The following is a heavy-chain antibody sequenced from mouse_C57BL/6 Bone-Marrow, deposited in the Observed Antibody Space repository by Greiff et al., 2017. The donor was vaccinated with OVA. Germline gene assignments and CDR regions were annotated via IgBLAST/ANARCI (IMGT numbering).Heavy chain of an antibody. Sequence: VKLQQSGAELARPGASVKLPCKASGYTFTSYGISWVKQRTGQGLEWIGEIYPRSGNTYYNEKFKGKATLTADKSSSTAYMELRSLTSEDSAVYFCARYEGWFAYWGQGTLVTVSA. CDR1: GYTFTSYG. V-gene: IGHV1-81*01. CDR3: ARYEGWFAY. J-gene: IGHJ3*01. D-gene: IGHD2-3*01. CDR2: IYPRSGNT.